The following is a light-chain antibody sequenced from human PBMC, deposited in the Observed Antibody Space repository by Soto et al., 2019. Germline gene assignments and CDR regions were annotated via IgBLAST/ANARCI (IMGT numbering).Light chain of an antibody. CDR2: DAS. CDR1: QSISSW. V-gene: IGKV1-5*01. J-gene: IGKJ2*02. Sequence: DIQMTQSPSTLSASVGDRVTITCRASQSISSWLAWYQQKPGKAPKLLIYDASSLESGVPSRFSGSGSGTEFALTISGLQADDFATYYCQQYNSYWCTFGQGTKREIK. CDR3: QQYNSYWCT.